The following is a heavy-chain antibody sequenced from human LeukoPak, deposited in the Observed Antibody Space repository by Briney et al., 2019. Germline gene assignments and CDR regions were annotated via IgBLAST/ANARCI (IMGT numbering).Heavy chain of an antibody. D-gene: IGHD2-2*02. V-gene: IGHV3-21*01. Sequence: PGRSLRLSCAASGFTFSTYGMHWVRQAPGRGLEWVSSMDTSSSYIYYVDSVKGRFTISRDNAKNSLYLQMNSLRAEDTAVYYCAREVPATAVPTAYWGQGTLVTVSS. J-gene: IGHJ4*02. CDR1: GFTFSTYG. CDR2: MDTSSSYI. CDR3: AREVPATAVPTAY.